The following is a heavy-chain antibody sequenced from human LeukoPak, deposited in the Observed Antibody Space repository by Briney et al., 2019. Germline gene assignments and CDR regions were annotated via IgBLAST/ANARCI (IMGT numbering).Heavy chain of an antibody. D-gene: IGHD3-22*01. J-gene: IGHJ4*02. CDR3: AKRSSYYDSSGYYYPLDY. Sequence: GGSLRLSCAASGFTFSDYYMSWIRQAPGKGLEWVSYISSSGSTIYYADSVKGRFTISRDNPKNSLYLQMNSLRAEDTAVYYCAKRSSYYDSSGYYYPLDYWGQGTLVTVSS. CDR1: GFTFSDYY. CDR2: ISSSGSTI. V-gene: IGHV3-11*01.